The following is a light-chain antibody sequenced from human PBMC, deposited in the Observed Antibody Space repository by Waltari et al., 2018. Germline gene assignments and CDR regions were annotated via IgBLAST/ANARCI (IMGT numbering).Light chain of an antibody. V-gene: IGKV4-1*01. CDR3: QQYYSTPLT. J-gene: IGKJ4*01. CDR2: WAS. Sequence: DIVMTQSPDSLAVSLGERATINCKSSQSVLYSSNNKNYLAWYQQKPGQPPKLIIYWASTRESGVPDRFSGSGSGTDFTLTISSLQAEDGAVYYCQQYYSTPLTFGGGTKVEIK. CDR1: QSVLYSSNNKNY.